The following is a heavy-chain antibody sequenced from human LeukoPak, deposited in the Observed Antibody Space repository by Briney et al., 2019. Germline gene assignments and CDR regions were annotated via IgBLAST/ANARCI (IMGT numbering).Heavy chain of an antibody. V-gene: IGHV4-59*01. D-gene: IGHD6-19*01. CDR3: ARCGSGWYPPEAFDI. Sequence: SETLSLTCTVSGGSLSSYYWSWIRQPPGKGLEWIGYIYYSGSTNYNPSLKSRVTISVDTSKNQFSLKLSSVTAADTGVYYCARCGSGWYPPEAFDIWGQGTMVSVSS. CDR2: IYYSGST. CDR1: GGSLSSYY. J-gene: IGHJ3*02.